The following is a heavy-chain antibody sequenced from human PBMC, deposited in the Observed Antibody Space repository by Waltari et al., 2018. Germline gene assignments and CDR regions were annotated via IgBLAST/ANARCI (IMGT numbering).Heavy chain of an antibody. CDR1: GGSISSGDYY. Sequence: QVQLQESGPGLVKPSQTLSLTCTVSGGSISSGDYYWSWIRQPPGKGLEWIGYIYYSGSTYYTPSLKSRVTISVDTSKNQFSLKLSSVTAADTAVYYCARVRYTYYDFWSGYRAHAFDIWGQGTMVTVSS. V-gene: IGHV4-30-4*08. CDR3: ARVRYTYYDFWSGYRAHAFDI. CDR2: IYYSGST. D-gene: IGHD3-3*01. J-gene: IGHJ3*02.